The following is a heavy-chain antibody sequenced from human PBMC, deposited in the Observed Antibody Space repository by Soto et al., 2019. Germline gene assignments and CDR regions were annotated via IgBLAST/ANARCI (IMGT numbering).Heavy chain of an antibody. Sequence: ASVKVSCKASGYTFTSYGISWVRRAPGQGLEWMGWISAYSGNTNYAQKLQGRVTMTTDTSTSTAYMELRSLRSDDTAVYYCARDEGPYYEFWSGHNLYYYYMDVWGKGTTVTVSS. CDR3: ARDEGPYYEFWSGHNLYYYYMDV. CDR2: ISAYSGNT. J-gene: IGHJ6*03. V-gene: IGHV1-18*01. CDR1: GYTFTSYG. D-gene: IGHD3-3*01.